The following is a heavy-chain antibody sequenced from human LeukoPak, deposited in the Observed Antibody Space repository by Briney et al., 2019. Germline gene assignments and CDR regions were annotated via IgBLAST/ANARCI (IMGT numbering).Heavy chain of an antibody. V-gene: IGHV4-4*09. Sequence: SETLSLTCTVSGGSISSYYWSWIRQPPGKGLEWIGYIYSSGRAYYNPSLKSRVTISVDSSRNQFSLKLNSLTAADTAVYYCARAPGAFDYWGQGTLVTVSS. J-gene: IGHJ4*02. D-gene: IGHD3-10*01. CDR1: GGSISSYY. CDR2: IYSSGRA. CDR3: ARAPGAFDY.